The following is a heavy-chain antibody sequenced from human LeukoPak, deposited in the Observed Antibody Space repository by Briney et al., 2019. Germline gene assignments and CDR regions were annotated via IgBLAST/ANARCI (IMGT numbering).Heavy chain of an antibody. V-gene: IGHV1-24*01. Sequence: ASVKVSRKVSGYTLTELSMHWVRQAPGKGLEWMGGFDPEDGETIYAQKFQGRVTMTEDTSTDTAYMELSSLRSEDTAVYYCATSGHYYYGSGSYFDYWGQGTLVTVSS. CDR3: ATSGHYYYGSGSYFDY. CDR1: GYTLTELS. J-gene: IGHJ4*02. CDR2: FDPEDGET. D-gene: IGHD3-10*01.